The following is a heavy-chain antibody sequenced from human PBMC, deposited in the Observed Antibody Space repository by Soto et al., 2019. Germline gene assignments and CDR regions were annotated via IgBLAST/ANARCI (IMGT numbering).Heavy chain of an antibody. CDR2: ISAYNGNT. D-gene: IGHD6-6*01. Sequence: ASVKVSCKASGYTVTSYGISWVRQAPGQGLEWMGWISAYNGNTNYAQKLQGRVTMTTDTSTSTAYMELRSLRSDDTAVYYCARDVYSSSSKYYFYYYGMDVWGNGTTVTVSS. CDR3: ARDVYSSSSKYYFYYYGMDV. J-gene: IGHJ6*04. CDR1: GYTVTSYG. V-gene: IGHV1-18*01.